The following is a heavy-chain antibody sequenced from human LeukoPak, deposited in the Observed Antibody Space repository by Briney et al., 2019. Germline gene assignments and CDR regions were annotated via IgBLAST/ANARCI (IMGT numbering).Heavy chain of an antibody. CDR1: GGSISNSSYY. CDR2: IYYSGST. CDR3: ASITRHEWLVRGSDY. D-gene: IGHD6-19*01. V-gene: IGHV4-39*01. J-gene: IGHJ4*02. Sequence: SETLSLTCTVSGGSISNSSYYWGWIRQPPGKGLEWIGSIYYSGSTYYNPSLKSRVTISVDTSKNQFSLKLSSVTAADTVVYYCASITRHEWLVRGSDYWGQGTLVTVSS.